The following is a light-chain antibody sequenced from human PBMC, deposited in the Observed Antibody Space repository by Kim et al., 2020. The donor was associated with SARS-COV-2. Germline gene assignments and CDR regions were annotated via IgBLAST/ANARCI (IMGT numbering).Light chain of an antibody. Sequence: LSPEERATLSCRANPRSSSNNVAWYQHKPDQYPRLLIRDASNRATGIPDRFSGSGSGTDFTLTISRLEPEDFAVYYCHQYIRSPYSFGQGTKLEI. CDR1: PRSSSNN. J-gene: IGKJ2*03. CDR3: HQYIRSPYS. V-gene: IGKV3-20*01. CDR2: DAS.